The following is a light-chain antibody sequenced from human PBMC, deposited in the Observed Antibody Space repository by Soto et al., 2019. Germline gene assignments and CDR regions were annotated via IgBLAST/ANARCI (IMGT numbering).Light chain of an antibody. CDR3: QQSYSTHYT. CDR2: AAS. J-gene: IGKJ2*01. CDR1: QSISSY. Sequence: DIPMTQSPSSLSASVGDRVTITCRASQSISSYLNWYQQKPGKAPKLLIYAASSLQSGVPSRISGSGSGTDFTLTISSLQPEDFATYYCQQSYSTHYTFGQGTKLEIK. V-gene: IGKV1-39*01.